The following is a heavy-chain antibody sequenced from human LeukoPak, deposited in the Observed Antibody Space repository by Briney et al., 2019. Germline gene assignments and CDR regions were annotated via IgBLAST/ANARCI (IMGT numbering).Heavy chain of an antibody. CDR1: GFTFSSYW. V-gene: IGHV3-74*01. J-gene: IGHJ3*01. CDR2: INSDGSST. D-gene: IGHD5-12*01. Sequence: PGGSLRLSCAASGFTFSSYWMNWVRQAPGKGLVWVSRINSDGSSTSYADSVKGRFTISRDNAKNSLYLQMNSLRAEDTAVYYCVKDYSGYLGRHAFDVWGQGTMVTVAS. CDR3: VKDYSGYLGRHAFDV.